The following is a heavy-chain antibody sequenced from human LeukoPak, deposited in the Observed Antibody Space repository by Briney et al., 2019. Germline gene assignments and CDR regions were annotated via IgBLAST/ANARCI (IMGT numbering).Heavy chain of an antibody. CDR3: AISLYDSSGPFDY. D-gene: IGHD3-22*01. J-gene: IGHJ4*02. CDR2: INHSGST. CDR1: GGSFSGYY. Sequence: SETLSLTCAVYGGSFSGYYWSWIRQPPGKGLEWIGEINHSGSTNYNPSLKSRVTISVDTSKNQFSLKLSSVTAADTAVYYCAISLYDSSGPFDYWGRGTLVTVSS. V-gene: IGHV4-34*01.